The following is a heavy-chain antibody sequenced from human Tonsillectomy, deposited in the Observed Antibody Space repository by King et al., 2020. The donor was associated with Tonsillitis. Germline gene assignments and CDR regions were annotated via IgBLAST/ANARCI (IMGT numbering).Heavy chain of an antibody. CDR1: GFTFSSYA. CDR2: ISGSGGST. J-gene: IGHJ4*02. CDR3: AKDILIFGVVITAFDY. D-gene: IGHD3-3*01. V-gene: IGHV3-23*04. Sequence: VQLVESGGGLVQPGGSLRLSCAASGFTFSSYAMSWVRQAPGKGLEWFSAISGSGGSTYYADSVKGRFTISRDNSKNTLYLQMNSLRAEDTAVYYCAKDILIFGVVITAFDYWGQGTLVTVSS.